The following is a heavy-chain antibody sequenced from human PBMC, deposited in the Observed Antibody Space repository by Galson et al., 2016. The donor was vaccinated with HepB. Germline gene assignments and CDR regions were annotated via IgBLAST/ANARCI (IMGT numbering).Heavy chain of an antibody. Sequence: SEILSLTCTVSGGSVSSTTYYWGWIRQPPGKGLEWIGNTFYSGRTYYNPSLKSRLTISVDPSKNQFSLRLRSVTAADTAVYYCARQRRFGTWDEIDYWGQGTLVTVSS. CDR1: GGSVSSTTYY. V-gene: IGHV4-39*01. D-gene: IGHD3-10*01. CDR3: ARQRRFGTWDEIDY. CDR2: TFYSGRT. J-gene: IGHJ4*02.